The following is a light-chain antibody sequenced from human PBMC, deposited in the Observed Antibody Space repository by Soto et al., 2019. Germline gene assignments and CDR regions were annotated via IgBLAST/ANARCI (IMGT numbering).Light chain of an antibody. CDR2: AAS. Sequence: EIVLTQSPGTLSLSPGEIATLSCSASQSVSSSHLAWYQHKPGQAPRLLIYAASSRATGSPDRFSGGGSGTDFTLTISRLEPEDFAVYYCQQYGSSPITFGQGTRLEIK. CDR1: QSVSSSH. V-gene: IGKV3-20*01. CDR3: QQYGSSPIT. J-gene: IGKJ5*01.